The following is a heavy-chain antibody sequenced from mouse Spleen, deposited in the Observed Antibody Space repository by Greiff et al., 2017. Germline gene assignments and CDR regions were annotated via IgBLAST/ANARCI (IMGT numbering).Heavy chain of an antibody. V-gene: IGHV2-6*03. J-gene: IGHJ3*01. CDR1: GFSLTSYG. CDR2: IWSDGST. CDR3: ARPHYDYDGGWFAY. Sequence: VQLKETGPGLVAPSQSLSITCTVSGFSLTSYGVHWVRQPPGKGLEWLVVIWSDGSTNYNSALKSRLSISKDNSKSQVFLKMNSLQTDDTAMYYCARPHYDYDGGWFAYWGQGTLVTVSA. D-gene: IGHD2-4*01.